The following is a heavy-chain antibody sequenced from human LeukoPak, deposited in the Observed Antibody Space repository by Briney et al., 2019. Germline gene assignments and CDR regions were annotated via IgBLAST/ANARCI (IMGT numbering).Heavy chain of an antibody. CDR2: IYSGGTA. D-gene: IGHD1-26*01. CDR1: GFTVISNY. Sequence: GGSLRLSCAASGFTVISNYMIWVRQAPGKGLEWVSVIYSGGTAYYADSVKGRFTISRDNSKNTLYLQMNSLRAEDTAVYYCARDPPRSVGASDIWGQGTMVTVSS. CDR3: ARDPPRSVGASDI. J-gene: IGHJ3*02. V-gene: IGHV3-53*01.